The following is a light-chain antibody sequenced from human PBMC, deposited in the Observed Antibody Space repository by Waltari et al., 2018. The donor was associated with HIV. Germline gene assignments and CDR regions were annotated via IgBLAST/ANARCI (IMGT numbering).Light chain of an antibody. CDR3: ASFTGDNTVM. V-gene: IGLV2-14*03. J-gene: IGLJ3*02. Sequence: AVTQPASVSGLPGQSTTISCTGDDTDFSLYKFVSWYQQHSGKPPRLILYDVDSRASGVSYRFSGSMSGNTASLTISGLRAEDAGHYYCASFTGDNTVMFGGGTEVTVL. CDR1: DTDFSLYKF. CDR2: DVD.